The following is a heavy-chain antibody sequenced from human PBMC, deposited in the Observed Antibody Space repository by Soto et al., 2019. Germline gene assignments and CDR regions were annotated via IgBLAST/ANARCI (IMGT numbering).Heavy chain of an antibody. CDR3: ARDLNSDAFDI. CDR2: IRSGDTTI. Sequence: PGGSLRLSCVASGFTFSTHSMNWVRQAPGKGLEWVSYIRSGDTTIYYTDSVKGRFTISRDNAKNSLYLEMNGLRDEDTAVYYCARDLNSDAFDIWGQGTIVTVSS. CDR1: GFTFSTHS. D-gene: IGHD1-7*01. J-gene: IGHJ3*02. V-gene: IGHV3-48*02.